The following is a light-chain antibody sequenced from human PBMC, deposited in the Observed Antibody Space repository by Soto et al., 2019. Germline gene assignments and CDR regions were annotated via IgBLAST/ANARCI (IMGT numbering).Light chain of an antibody. CDR2: SAS. V-gene: IGKV1-39*01. CDR1: QNIRTY. J-gene: IGKJ3*01. CDR3: QHYNNWPPT. Sequence: DIQMTQSPYSLSASVGDSVTITCRASQNIRTYLNWYQQKPGRAPKLLIHSASALPSGVPARFSGSGSGTDFTLTISSLQSEDFAVYYCQHYNNWPPTFGPGTKVDIK.